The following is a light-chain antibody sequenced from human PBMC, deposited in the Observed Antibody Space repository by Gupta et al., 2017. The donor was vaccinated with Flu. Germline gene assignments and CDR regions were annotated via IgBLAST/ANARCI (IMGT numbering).Light chain of an antibody. Sequence: SYMLTQSPSVSVAPGQTARIPCEGNSIGSKSVHWYHQKPGQAPVLVVYDDTDRPSGIPERFSGSNSGNTATLTISRVEAGDEADYYCQVWDNSGDRVVFGGGTKLTVL. CDR3: QVWDNSGDRVV. V-gene: IGLV3-21*02. CDR1: SIGSKS. CDR2: DDT. J-gene: IGLJ2*01.